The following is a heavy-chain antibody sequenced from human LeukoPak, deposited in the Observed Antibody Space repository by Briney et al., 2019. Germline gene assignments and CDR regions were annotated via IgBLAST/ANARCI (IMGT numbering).Heavy chain of an antibody. Sequence: VSVKVSCKVSGYTLTELSMHWVRQAPGKGLEWMGGFDPEDGETIYAQKFQGRVTMTEDTSTDTAYMELSSLRSEDTAVYYCATAPYGGKVHYMDVWGKGTTVTVSS. V-gene: IGHV1-24*01. CDR1: GYTLTELS. D-gene: IGHD4-23*01. J-gene: IGHJ6*03. CDR3: ATAPYGGKVHYMDV. CDR2: FDPEDGET.